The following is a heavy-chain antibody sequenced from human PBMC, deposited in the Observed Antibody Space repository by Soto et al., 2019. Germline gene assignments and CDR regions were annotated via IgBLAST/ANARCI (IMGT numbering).Heavy chain of an antibody. CDR2: IIPIFGTA. J-gene: IGHJ6*02. V-gene: IGHV1-69*01. Sequence: QVQLVQSGAEVKKPGSSVKVSCKASGGTFSSYAISWVRQAPGQGLEWMGGIIPIFGTANYAQKFQGRVTITADESTSTAYMKLSSLRSEDTAVYYCAGFLGRYSDYYYYGMDVWGQGTTVTVSS. D-gene: IGHD1-1*01. CDR1: GGTFSSYA. CDR3: AGFLGRYSDYYYYGMDV.